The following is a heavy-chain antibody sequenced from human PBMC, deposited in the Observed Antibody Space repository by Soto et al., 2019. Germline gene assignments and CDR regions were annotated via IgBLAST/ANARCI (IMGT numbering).Heavy chain of an antibody. D-gene: IGHD3-3*01. V-gene: IGHV4-39*01. Sequence: SETLSLTCTVFGGSISSSNYYWGWIRQPPGKGLEWIGSIYYSGSTYHNPSLKSRVTISVDTSKNQFSLKLSSVTAADTAVYYCARQRNDDFWSGYITWFDPWGQGTLVTVSS. CDR2: IYYSGST. J-gene: IGHJ5*02. CDR1: GGSISSSNYY. CDR3: ARQRNDDFWSGYITWFDP.